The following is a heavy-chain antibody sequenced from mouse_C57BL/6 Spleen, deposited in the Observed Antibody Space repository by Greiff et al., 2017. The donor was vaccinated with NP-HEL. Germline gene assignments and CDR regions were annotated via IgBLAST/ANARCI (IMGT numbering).Heavy chain of an antibody. J-gene: IGHJ4*01. V-gene: IGHV1-80*01. D-gene: IGHD1-1*01. CDR1: GYAFSSYW. Sequence: QVHVKQSGAELVKPGASVKISCKASGYAFSSYWMNWVKQRPGKGLEWIGQIYPGDGDTNYNGKFKGKATLTADKSSSTAYMQLSSLTSEDSAVYFCARSPFITTVVDYYAMDYWGQGTSVTVSS. CDR3: ARSPFITTVVDYYAMDY. CDR2: IYPGDGDT.